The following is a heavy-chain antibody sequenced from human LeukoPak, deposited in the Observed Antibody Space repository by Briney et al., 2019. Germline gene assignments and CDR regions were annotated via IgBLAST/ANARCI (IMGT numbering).Heavy chain of an antibody. CDR3: AKIHRYCSGGACYVLDN. CDR2: VYYSGST. Sequence: SETLSLTCVVSGGSVSGYYWGWIRQPPGRGLEWIGYVYYSGSTNYNPSFKSRITISVDTSRNQFSLQLSSVTAADTAVYYCAKIHRYCSGGACYVLDNWGQGTLVAVSS. D-gene: IGHD2-15*01. V-gene: IGHV4-59*02. J-gene: IGHJ4*02. CDR1: GGSVSGYY.